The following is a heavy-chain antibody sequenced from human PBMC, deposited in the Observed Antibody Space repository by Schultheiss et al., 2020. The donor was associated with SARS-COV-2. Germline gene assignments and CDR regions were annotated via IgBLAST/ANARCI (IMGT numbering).Heavy chain of an antibody. Sequence: SETLSLTCTVSGGSISSGGYYWSWIRQHPGKGLEWIGYIYYSGSTYYNPSLKSRVTISVDTSKNQFSLKLSSVTAADTAVYYCARTRYYDFWVDYWGQGTLVTVSS. D-gene: IGHD3-3*01. CDR3: ARTRYYDFWVDY. J-gene: IGHJ4*02. CDR1: GGSISSGGYY. V-gene: IGHV4-31*03. CDR2: IYYSGST.